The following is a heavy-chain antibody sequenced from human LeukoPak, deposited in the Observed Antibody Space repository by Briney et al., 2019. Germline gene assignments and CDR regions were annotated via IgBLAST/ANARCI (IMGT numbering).Heavy chain of an antibody. CDR1: GGTFSSYA. Sequence: SVKVSCKASGGTFSSYAISWVRQAPGQGLEWMGGIIPILGTANYAQKFQGRVTITADESTSTAYMELSSLRSEDTAVYYCARTDCSGGSCYPYYFDYWGQGTLVTVSS. CDR2: IIPILGTA. CDR3: ARTDCSGGSCYPYYFDY. V-gene: IGHV1-69*13. J-gene: IGHJ4*02. D-gene: IGHD2-15*01.